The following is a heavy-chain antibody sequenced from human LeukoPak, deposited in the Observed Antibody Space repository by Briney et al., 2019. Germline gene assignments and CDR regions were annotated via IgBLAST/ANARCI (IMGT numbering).Heavy chain of an antibody. D-gene: IGHD1-26*01. CDR1: GGSISSSSYY. CDR3: ARGSYYRYYYYYFYMDV. CDR2: IYYSGST. V-gene: IGHV4-39*01. Sequence: PSETLSLTCTVSGGSISSSSYYWGWIRQPPGKGLEWIGSIYYSGSTYYNPSLKSPLSIYVDTSKHQFSLKLRSVTATDTAVYYCARGSYYRYYYYYFYMDVWGKGTTVTVS. J-gene: IGHJ6*03.